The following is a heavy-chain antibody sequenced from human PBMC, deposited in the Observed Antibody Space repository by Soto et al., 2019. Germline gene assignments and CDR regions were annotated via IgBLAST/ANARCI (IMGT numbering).Heavy chain of an antibody. V-gene: IGHV3-23*01. J-gene: IGHJ4*02. D-gene: IGHD3-22*01. CDR2: IGGSGDET. CDR1: GFTCSKYA. Sequence: PGGSLRLSCAASGFTCSKYAMSWVRQAPGKGLEWVSAIGGSGDETFYADSVKGRFTISRDNSKNTVYVQMNSLRAEDTAVYYCAKDYPQGGYNYDRSGLFFEFWGQGT. CDR3: AKDYPQGGYNYDRSGLFFEF.